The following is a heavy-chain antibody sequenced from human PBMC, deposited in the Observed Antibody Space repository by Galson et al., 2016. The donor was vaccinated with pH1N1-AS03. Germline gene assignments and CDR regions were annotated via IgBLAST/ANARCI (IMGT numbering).Heavy chain of an antibody. Sequence: PALVKPTQTLTLTCTLSGFSHSASGVAVAWIRQPPGKALEWLALIYWDDDKRYSPSLRDKLTINKDSSTNQVVLTMTNMDPVDTATYYCAHRHGGNSHYFGYWGPGTLVTVSS. J-gene: IGHJ4*02. D-gene: IGHD4-23*01. CDR1: GFSHSASGVA. V-gene: IGHV2-5*02. CDR2: IYWDDDK. CDR3: AHRHGGNSHYFGY.